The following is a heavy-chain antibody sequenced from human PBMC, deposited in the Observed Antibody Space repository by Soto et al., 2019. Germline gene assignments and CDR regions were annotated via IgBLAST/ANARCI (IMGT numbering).Heavy chain of an antibody. J-gene: IGHJ2*01. V-gene: IGHV1-18*01. CDR2: ISGNNGNT. D-gene: IGHD2-2*01. Sequence: QVQLVQSGAEVKKPGASVKVSCKASGYTFTSYGISWVRQAPGQGLEWMGWISGNNGNTNYAQKLQGRVTMTTDTSTSTDYMELRSLGSDDTAMYYCARDGYCSSRRCFDLWGRGTLVTVSS. CDR1: GYTFTSYG. CDR3: ARDGYCSSRRCFDL.